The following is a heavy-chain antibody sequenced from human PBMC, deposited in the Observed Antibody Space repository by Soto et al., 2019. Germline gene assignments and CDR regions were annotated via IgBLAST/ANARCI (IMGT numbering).Heavy chain of an antibody. J-gene: IGHJ5*02. CDR2: ISGSGGST. CDR3: AKDQSWSSSFNWFDP. V-gene: IGHV3-23*04. Sequence: VQLVESGGGLIQPGGSLRLSCAVSGFTVSNNYMSWVRQAPGKGLEGVSAISGSGGSTYYADSVKGRFTISRDNSKNTLYLQMNSLRAEDTAVYYCAKDQSWSSSFNWFDPWGQGTLVTVSS. CDR1: GFTVSNNY. D-gene: IGHD6-13*01.